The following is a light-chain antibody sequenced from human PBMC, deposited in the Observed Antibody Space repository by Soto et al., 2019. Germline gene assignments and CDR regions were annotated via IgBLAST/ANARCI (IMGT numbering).Light chain of an antibody. V-gene: IGKV3-20*01. J-gene: IGKJ4*01. CDR1: QSVSSSF. Sequence: EIVLTQSPGTLSLSPGERATLSCRASQSVSSSFLTWYQQKPGQAPRLLIYGASNRATGIPDRFSGSGSGTDFTLTISRLEPEDVAVDYCQQYGSSRLTFGGGTKVEIK. CDR3: QQYGSSRLT. CDR2: GAS.